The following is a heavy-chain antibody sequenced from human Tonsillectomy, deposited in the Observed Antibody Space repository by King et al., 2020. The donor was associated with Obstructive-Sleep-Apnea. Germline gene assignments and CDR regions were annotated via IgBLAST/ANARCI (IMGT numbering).Heavy chain of an antibody. CDR3: ARGGRAYYGSNWFDP. V-gene: IGHV4-39*07. Sequence: QLQESGPGLVKPSETLSLTCTVSGGSISSSSYYWGWIRQPPGKGLEWIGSIYYSGSTYYNPSLKSRVTISVDTSKNQFSLKLSSVTAADTAVYYCARGGRAYYGSNWFDPWGQGTLVTVSS. J-gene: IGHJ5*02. D-gene: IGHD3-10*01. CDR2: IYYSGST. CDR1: GGSISSSSYY.